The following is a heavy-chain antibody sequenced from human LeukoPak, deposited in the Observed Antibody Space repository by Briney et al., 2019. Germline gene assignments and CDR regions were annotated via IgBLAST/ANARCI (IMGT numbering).Heavy chain of an antibody. V-gene: IGHV4-39*07. CDR1: GGSISTSNYY. CDR2: IFYSGST. D-gene: IGHD3-22*01. CDR3: ARGGITMIVVVIPYYYDAFDI. Sequence: PSETLSLTCTVSGGSISTSNYYWGWIRQPPGKGLEWIGTIFYSGSTYYSPSLKSRVTISLDTSRNQFSLKLNSVTAADTAVYYCARGGITMIVVVIPYYYDAFDIWGQGTMVTVSS. J-gene: IGHJ3*02.